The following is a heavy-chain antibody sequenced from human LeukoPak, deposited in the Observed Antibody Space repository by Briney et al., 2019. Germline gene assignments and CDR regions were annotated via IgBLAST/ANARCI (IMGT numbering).Heavy chain of an antibody. CDR1: GGTFSSYA. D-gene: IGHD3-16*01. V-gene: IGHV1-69*04. Sequence: SVKVSCKASGGTFSSYAFHWVRQAPGQGLEWVGRIIPLLGVTNHAQKLQGRVTVTADPATNTAYMELSSLIPDDTAVYYCARARTMITFGGVRHAFDIWGQGTLVTVSS. CDR3: ARARTMITFGGVRHAFDI. J-gene: IGHJ3*02. CDR2: IIPLLGVT.